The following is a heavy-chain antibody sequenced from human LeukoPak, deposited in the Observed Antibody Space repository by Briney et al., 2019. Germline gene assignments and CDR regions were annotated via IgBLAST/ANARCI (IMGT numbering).Heavy chain of an antibody. CDR1: GDTVSSNSAA. CDR2: TYYRSKWYN. Sequence: SQTLSLTCAISGDTVSSNSAAWNWIRQSPSRGLEWLGRTYYRSKWYNDYAVSVKSRITITPDTSKNQFSLQLNSVTPEDTAVYYCAGITMIVVVNQPGQPWFDPWGQGTLVTVSS. CDR3: AGITMIVVVNQPGQPWFDP. D-gene: IGHD3-22*01. J-gene: IGHJ5*02. V-gene: IGHV6-1*01.